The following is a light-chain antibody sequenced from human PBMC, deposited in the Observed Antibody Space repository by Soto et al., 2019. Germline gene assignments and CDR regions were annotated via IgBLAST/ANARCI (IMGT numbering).Light chain of an antibody. CDR3: QQYSTGYRT. CDR2: KAS. Sequence: DIQVTQSPSSLSASVGDRVTITCRASQNIISWLAWYQQKPGKAPKLLIYKASSLESGVPSRFSGSGSGTEFTLTISNLQPDDFATYYCQQYSTGYRTFGQGTRVDIK. J-gene: IGKJ1*01. CDR1: QNIISW. V-gene: IGKV1-5*03.